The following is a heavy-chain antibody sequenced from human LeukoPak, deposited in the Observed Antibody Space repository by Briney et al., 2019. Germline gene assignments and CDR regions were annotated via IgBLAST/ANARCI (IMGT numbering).Heavy chain of an antibody. CDR1: GFTFSSYA. CDR2: ISYDGSNK. V-gene: IGHV3-30-3*01. Sequence: GGSLRLSCAASGFTFSSYAMHWVRQAPGKGLEWVAVISYDGSNKYYADSVKGRFTIPRDNSKNTLYLQMNSLRAEDTAVYYCAILDGYCSSTSCYKYYYYGMDVWGQGTTVTVSS. D-gene: IGHD2-2*02. J-gene: IGHJ6*02. CDR3: AILDGYCSSTSCYKYYYYGMDV.